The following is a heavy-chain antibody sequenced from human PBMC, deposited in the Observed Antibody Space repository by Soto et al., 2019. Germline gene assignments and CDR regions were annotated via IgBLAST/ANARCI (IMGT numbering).Heavy chain of an antibody. CDR3: AKGSLVGATDFDY. J-gene: IGHJ4*02. Sequence: GGSLRLSCAASGFTFSNYVLSWVRQAPGKGLEWLSGINVGSGSTYYADSVRGRFTTSRDNSKNTVFLQMNSLRAEDTAVYYCAKGSLVGATDFDYWGQGTLVTVSS. CDR1: GFTFSNYV. CDR2: INVGSGST. V-gene: IGHV3-23*01. D-gene: IGHD1-26*01.